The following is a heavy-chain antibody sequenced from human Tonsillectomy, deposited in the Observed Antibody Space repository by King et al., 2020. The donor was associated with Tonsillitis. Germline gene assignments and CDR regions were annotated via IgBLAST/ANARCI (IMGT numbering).Heavy chain of an antibody. D-gene: IGHD2-15*01. V-gene: IGHV1-2*02. CDR3: ARDSSRGVDP. J-gene: IGHJ5*02. CDR1: GYTFIGYY. Sequence: QLVQSGAEVKKPGASVKVSCKASGYTFIGYYMHWVRQAPGQGLEWLGWINPNGGGTNYAQKFQGRVIMTRDTSISTAYMELSRLRSDDTAVYYCARDSSRGVDPWGQGTLVTVSS. CDR2: INPNGGGT.